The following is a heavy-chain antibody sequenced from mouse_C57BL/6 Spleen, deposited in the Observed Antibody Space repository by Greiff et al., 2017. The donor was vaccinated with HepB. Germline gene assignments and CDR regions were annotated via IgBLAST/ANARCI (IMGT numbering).Heavy chain of an antibody. V-gene: IGHV1-26*01. CDR2: INPNNGGT. CDR1: GYTFTDYY. D-gene: IGHD2-14*01. J-gene: IGHJ3*01. Sequence: VQLQQSGPELVKPGASVKISCKASGYTFTDYYMNWVKQSHGKSLEWIGDINPNNGGTSYNQKFKGKATLTVDKSSSTAYMELRSLTSEDSAVYYCARRRVRGAWFAYWGQGTLVTVSA. CDR3: ARRRVRGAWFAY.